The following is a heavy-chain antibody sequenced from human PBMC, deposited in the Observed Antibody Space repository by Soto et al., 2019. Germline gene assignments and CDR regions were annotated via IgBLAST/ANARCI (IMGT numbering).Heavy chain of an antibody. V-gene: IGHV3-23*01. CDR1: GFTFSSYA. Sequence: PVGSLRLSCAACGFTFSSYAMGWVRQAPGKGLEWVSAISGSGGSTYYADSVKGRFTISRDNSKNTLYLQMNSLRAEDTAVYYCASGDYYDSSGYYYYYYGMDVWGQGTTVTVSS. CDR2: ISGSGGST. CDR3: ASGDYYDSSGYYYYYYGMDV. J-gene: IGHJ6*02. D-gene: IGHD3-22*01.